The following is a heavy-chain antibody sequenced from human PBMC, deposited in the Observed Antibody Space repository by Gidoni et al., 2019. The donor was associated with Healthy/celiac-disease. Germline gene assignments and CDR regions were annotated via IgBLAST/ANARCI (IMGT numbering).Heavy chain of an antibody. CDR3: ARDVIAAAGTLDY. J-gene: IGHJ4*02. D-gene: IGHD6-13*01. V-gene: IGHV3-30-3*01. CDR2: ISYDGSNK. CDR1: GFTFSSYA. Sequence: QVQLVESGGGVVQSGRSLRLSCAASGFTFSSYAMHWVRQAPGKGLEWVAVISYDGSNKYYADSVKGRFTISRDNSKNTLYLQMNSLRAEDTAVYYCARDVIAAAGTLDYWGQGTLVTVSS.